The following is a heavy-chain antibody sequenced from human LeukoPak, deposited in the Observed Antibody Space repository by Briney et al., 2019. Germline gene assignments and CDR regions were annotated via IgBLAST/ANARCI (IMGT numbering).Heavy chain of an antibody. V-gene: IGHV1-69*01. CDR1: GGTFGSYA. Sequence: GSSVKVSCKASGGTFGSYAISWVRQAPGQGLEWMGGIIPIFGTANYAQKFQGRVTITADESTSTAYMELSSLRSEDTAVYYCAREAPYSGYDPFDYWGQGTLVTVSS. CDR2: IIPIFGTA. CDR3: AREAPYSGYDPFDY. J-gene: IGHJ4*02. D-gene: IGHD5-12*01.